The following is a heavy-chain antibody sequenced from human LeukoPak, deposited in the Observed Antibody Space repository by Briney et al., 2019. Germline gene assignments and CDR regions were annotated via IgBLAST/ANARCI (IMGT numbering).Heavy chain of an antibody. Sequence: PGGSLRLSCAASGFTFNIYAMSWVRLAPGKGLQWVASMCGSAGCTFYADSVKGRFTISRDNSKNTLYLQMNSLRAEDTAIYYCARDRPNYHENNGHYYQRDGGHWGQGTLVTVSS. V-gene: IGHV3-23*01. CDR3: ARDRPNYHENNGHYYQRDGGH. D-gene: IGHD3-10*01. CDR1: GFTFNIYA. J-gene: IGHJ4*02. CDR2: MCGSAGCT.